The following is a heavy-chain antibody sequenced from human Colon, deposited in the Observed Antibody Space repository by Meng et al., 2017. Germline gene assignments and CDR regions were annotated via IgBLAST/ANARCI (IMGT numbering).Heavy chain of an antibody. CDR1: GYTFSNYW. V-gene: IGHV5-51*01. CDR2: IYPGDSDT. D-gene: IGHD6-25*01. CDR3: ARPAPPHRIGWQFDH. J-gene: IGHJ4*02. Sequence: GASLKISCQASGYTFSNYWIGWVRQMPGKGLGWMGFIYPGDSDTKYHPSFQGQVTMSVDKSSNTANLQWSSLKAADNGIYYCARPAPPHRIGWQFDHWGQGSRVTVSS.